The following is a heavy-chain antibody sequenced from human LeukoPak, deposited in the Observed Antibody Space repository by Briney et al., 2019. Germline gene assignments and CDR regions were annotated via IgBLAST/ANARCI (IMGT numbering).Heavy chain of an antibody. CDR1: GDSISTYY. D-gene: IGHD6-19*01. CDR3: ARHPIEVAGSYFDY. V-gene: IGHV4-59*08. CDR2: MHYTGIT. Sequence: SETLSLTCTVSGDSISTYYWSWIRRPPGRGLEWIGYMHYTGITRYNPSLESRVTISADTSKSQFSLNLGSVTAADTAVYYCARHPIEVAGSYFDYWGQGTLVTVSS. J-gene: IGHJ4*02.